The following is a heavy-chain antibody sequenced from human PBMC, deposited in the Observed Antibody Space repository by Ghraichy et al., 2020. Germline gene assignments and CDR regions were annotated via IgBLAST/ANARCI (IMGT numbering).Heavy chain of an antibody. V-gene: IGHV1-8*02. D-gene: IGHD6-19*01. CDR3: ARGLISVTGTKWFDS. J-gene: IGHJ5*01. CDR1: GYTFSNFN. CDR2: MNSNRGNT. Sequence: ASVKVSCKASGYTFSNFNINWVRQASGQGLEWLGWMNSNRGNTFYAEKFQGRVTMTRNVSISTAYMELSSLKSEDTAVYYCARGLISVTGTKWFDSWGQGTLVIVSS.